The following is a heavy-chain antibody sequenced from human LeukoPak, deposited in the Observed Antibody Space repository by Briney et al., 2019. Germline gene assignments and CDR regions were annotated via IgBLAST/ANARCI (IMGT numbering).Heavy chain of an antibody. Sequence: GGSLRLSCAAPGFTFSSYAMSWVRQAPGKGLEWVSGINGGGGNTYYADSVKGRLTISRDNSKNTLYLQMNSLRVEDTAVYYCAKAPAYCGGDCYSGYLQHWGQGTLVTVSS. J-gene: IGHJ1*01. D-gene: IGHD2-21*01. CDR3: AKAPAYCGGDCYSGYLQH. CDR1: GFTFSSYA. V-gene: IGHV3-23*01. CDR2: INGGGGNT.